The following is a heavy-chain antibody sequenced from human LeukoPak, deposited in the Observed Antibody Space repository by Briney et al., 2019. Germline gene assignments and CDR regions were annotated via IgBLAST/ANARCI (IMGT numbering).Heavy chain of an antibody. Sequence: GASVKVSCKASGGTFSSYAISWVRQAPGQGLEWMGGIIPIFGTANYAQKFQGRVTITADESTSTAYMELSSLRSEDTAVYYCARLNYYDSSGYYYVDGIDYWGQGTLVTVSS. CDR3: ARLNYYDSSGYYYVDGIDY. J-gene: IGHJ4*02. CDR2: IIPIFGTA. V-gene: IGHV1-69*01. D-gene: IGHD3-22*01. CDR1: GGTFSSYA.